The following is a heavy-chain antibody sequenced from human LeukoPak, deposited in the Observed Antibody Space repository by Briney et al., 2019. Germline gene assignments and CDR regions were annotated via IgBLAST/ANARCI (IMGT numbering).Heavy chain of an antibody. CDR3: ARARERYYDFWSGDYYYYYMDV. D-gene: IGHD3-3*01. V-gene: IGHV1-8*03. CDR2: MNPNSGNT. J-gene: IGHJ6*03. Sequence: GASVKVSCKASGYTFTSYDINWVRQATGQGLEWMGWMNPNSGNTGYAQKFQGRVTITRNTSISTAYMELSSLRSEDTAVYYCARARERYYDFWSGDYYYYYMDVWGKGTTVTVSS. CDR1: GYTFTSYD.